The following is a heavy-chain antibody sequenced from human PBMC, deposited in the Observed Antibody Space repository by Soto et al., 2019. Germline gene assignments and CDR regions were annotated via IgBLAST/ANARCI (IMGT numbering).Heavy chain of an antibody. CDR2: IADSGST. D-gene: IGHD1-26*01. CDR1: SGSIGTYY. V-gene: IGHV4-59*01. J-gene: IGHJ3*02. Sequence: QVQLLESGPGLVKPSETLSLPCTVSSGSIGTYYWNWIRQPPGKGLQWMAYIADSGSTKSNPSLKSRLTKSIDTSKNQFSLKLSSVTAADTAVYYCARGRRSSGRHDASDIWCQGTMVTVSS. CDR3: ARGRRSSGRHDASDI.